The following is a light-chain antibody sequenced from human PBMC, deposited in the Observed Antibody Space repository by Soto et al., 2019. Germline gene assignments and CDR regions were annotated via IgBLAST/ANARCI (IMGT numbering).Light chain of an antibody. Sequence: EVVLTQSPGTLSLSPGERATLSCRASQSGSSNSLAWYQQKPGQAPRLLIYAASSRATGIPDRFSGSGSGTDFTLTMSRLEPEDFAVYYCQQYGRSPLTFGQGTKVEIK. CDR2: AAS. CDR1: QSGSSNS. CDR3: QQYGRSPLT. V-gene: IGKV3-20*01. J-gene: IGKJ1*01.